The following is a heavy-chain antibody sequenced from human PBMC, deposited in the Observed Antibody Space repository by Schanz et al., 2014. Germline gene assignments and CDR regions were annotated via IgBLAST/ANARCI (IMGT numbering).Heavy chain of an antibody. D-gene: IGHD2-21*02. CDR1: TFTFSSDW. J-gene: IGHJ2*01. CDR2: IKEDGSVK. CDR3: AKDLGVDCGDGCFNWYFDL. V-gene: IGHV3-7*04. Sequence: EMQLLESGGGLAQPGGSLRLSCAASTFTFSSDWMSWVRQAPGKGLEWVANIKEDGSVKDYVDSVKGRFTISRDNAKNSLFLQMNSLRAEDTAVYFCAKDLGVDCGDGCFNWYFDLWGRGTLVTVSS.